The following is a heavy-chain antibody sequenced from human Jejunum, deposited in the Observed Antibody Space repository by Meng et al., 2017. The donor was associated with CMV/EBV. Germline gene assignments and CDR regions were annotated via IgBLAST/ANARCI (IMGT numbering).Heavy chain of an antibody. CDR2: MSTTSGNT. CDR1: GYILKDYG. V-gene: IGHV1-18*04. Sequence: SCKASGYILKDYGISWVRQDPGQGLEWMGWMSTTSGNTNYAQNIQGRVSMTADTSTSTAYMELRNLTSDDTAVYYCARDPFDYWLDPWGQGTLVTVSS. CDR3: ARDPFDYWLDP. J-gene: IGHJ5*02.